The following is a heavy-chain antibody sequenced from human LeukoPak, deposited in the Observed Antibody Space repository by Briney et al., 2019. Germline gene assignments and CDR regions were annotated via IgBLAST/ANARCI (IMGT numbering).Heavy chain of an antibody. D-gene: IGHD3-22*01. V-gene: IGHV4-39*07. CDR3: ARGGSGSHSPDYYYYYMDV. CDR1: GGSISSSSYY. J-gene: IGHJ6*03. CDR2: IYYSGST. Sequence: SETLSLTCTVSGGSISSSSYYWGWIRQPPGKGLEWIGSIYYSGSTYYNPSLKSRVTISVDTSKNQFSLKLSSVTAADTAVYYCARGGSGSHSPDYYYYYMDVWGKGTTVTVSS.